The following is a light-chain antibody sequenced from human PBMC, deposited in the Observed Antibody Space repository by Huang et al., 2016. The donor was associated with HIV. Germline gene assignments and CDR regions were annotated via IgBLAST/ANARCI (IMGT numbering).Light chain of an antibody. J-gene: IGKJ4*01. CDR2: DAS. CDR1: QTVSSY. CDR3: QLRSTWPGDT. V-gene: IGKV3-11*01. Sequence: EFVLTQSPATLSLSPGERATLSCRASQTVSSYLAWYQQKPGQAPRPLIYDASNRATGIPARFSGSGSGTDFTLTISSREPEDFAGYYCQLRSTWPGDTFGGGTKVEIK.